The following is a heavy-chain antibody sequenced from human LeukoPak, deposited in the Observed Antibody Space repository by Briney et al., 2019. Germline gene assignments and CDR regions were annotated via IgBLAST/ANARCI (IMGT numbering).Heavy chain of an antibody. J-gene: IGHJ6*03. CDR1: GFTLSTYD. Sequence: GSLRLSCAASGFTLSTYDMNWVRQAPGKGLEWVSYISSDRNTIYYADSVKGRFTLSRDNGKNSLYLQMDSLRVEDTAVYYCARERKGGSAGTFYYYYYYMDVWGKGTTVTISS. D-gene: IGHD6-13*01. V-gene: IGHV3-48*01. CDR2: ISSDRNTI. CDR3: ARERKGGSAGTFYYYYYYMDV.